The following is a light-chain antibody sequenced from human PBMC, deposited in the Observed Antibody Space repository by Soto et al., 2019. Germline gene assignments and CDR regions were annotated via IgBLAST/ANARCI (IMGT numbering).Light chain of an antibody. CDR1: QDISIY. J-gene: IGKJ5*01. V-gene: IGKV1-33*01. Sequence: DIQMTQSPSSLSASVGDRVTITCQARQDISIYLNWYQHKPGKAPELLIYDVSNLETGVPSRFSGSGSGTDFTFTISSLQPEDIGTYYCQQYENFPITFGQGTRLEIK. CDR2: DVS. CDR3: QQYENFPIT.